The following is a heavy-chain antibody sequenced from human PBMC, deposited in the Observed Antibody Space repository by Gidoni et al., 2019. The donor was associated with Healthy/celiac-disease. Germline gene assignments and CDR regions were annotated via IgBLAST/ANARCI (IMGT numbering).Heavy chain of an antibody. V-gene: IGHV3-33*01. CDR3: ARGHSGYDYPFDY. CDR1: GFTFSSYG. J-gene: IGHJ4*02. D-gene: IGHD5-12*01. Sequence: QVQLVESGGGVVQPGRSLRLSCAASGFTFSSYGMHWVRQAPGKGLKWVAVIWYDGSNKYYADSVKGRFTISRDNSKNTLYLQLNSLRAEDTAVYYCARGHSGYDYPFDYWGQGTLVTISS. CDR2: IWYDGSNK.